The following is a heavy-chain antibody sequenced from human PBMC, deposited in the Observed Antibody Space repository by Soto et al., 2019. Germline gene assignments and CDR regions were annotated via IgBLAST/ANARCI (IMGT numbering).Heavy chain of an antibody. CDR3: VRLIGNSWLDS. J-gene: IGHJ5*01. V-gene: IGHV6-1*01. CDR1: GDSVSSNHAT. Sequence: PSQTLSLTFAISGDSVSSNHATWDWIRHSPSRGLEWLGRTYYRSKWYYDYALSVKSRITINPDTSNNQLSLQLNSVTPDDTAAYYCVRLIGNSWLDSWGQGTLVTVSS. D-gene: IGHD3-16*01. CDR2: TYYRSKWYY.